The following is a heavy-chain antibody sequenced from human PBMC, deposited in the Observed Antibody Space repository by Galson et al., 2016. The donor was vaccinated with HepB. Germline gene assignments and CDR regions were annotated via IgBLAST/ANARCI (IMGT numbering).Heavy chain of an antibody. Sequence: SLRLSCAASGFTYINYAMTWVRQAPGKGLEWVSGISGSAMTTFYADSVKGRFTISRDNSGDTLYLQMTSLRVEDTAVYYCAKSYYYDGVGTGVFPPYGLDGWGQGTTVIVSS. CDR1: GFTYINYA. CDR2: ISGSAMTT. V-gene: IGHV3-23*01. D-gene: IGHD2-8*02. J-gene: IGHJ6*02. CDR3: AKSYYYDGVGTGVFPPYGLDG.